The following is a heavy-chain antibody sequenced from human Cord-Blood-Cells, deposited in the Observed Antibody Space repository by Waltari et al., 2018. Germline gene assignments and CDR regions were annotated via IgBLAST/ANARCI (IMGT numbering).Heavy chain of an antibody. CDR1: GGSISSSSYY. V-gene: IGHV4-39*01. CDR2: IYYSGST. Sequence: QLQLQESGPGLVKPSETLSLTCPVSGGSISSSSYYWGWIRQPPGKGLEWIGSIYYSGSTYYNPSLKRRVTISVDTSKNQFSLKLSSVTAADTAVYYCARRSIAAAGTDYWGQGTLVTVSS. D-gene: IGHD6-13*01. J-gene: IGHJ4*02. CDR3: ARRSIAAAGTDY.